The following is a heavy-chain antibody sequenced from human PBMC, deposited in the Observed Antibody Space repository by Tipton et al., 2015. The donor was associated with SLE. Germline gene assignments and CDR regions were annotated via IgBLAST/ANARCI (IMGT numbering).Heavy chain of an antibody. V-gene: IGHV1-18*01. Sequence: QVQLVQSGAEVKKPGASVKVSCKASGYTFTNYGISWVRQAPGQGLEWMGWISGYNDNTNYAQNLQGRVTMTADTSTSTAYMELSRLTSDDTAVYYCAKAVTGHFTHWGQGTPVTVSS. J-gene: IGHJ4*02. D-gene: IGHD2-21*02. CDR3: AKAVTGHFTH. CDR2: ISGYNDNT. CDR1: GYTFTNYG.